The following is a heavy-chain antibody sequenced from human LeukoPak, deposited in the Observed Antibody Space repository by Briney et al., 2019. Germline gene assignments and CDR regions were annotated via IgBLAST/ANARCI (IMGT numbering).Heavy chain of an antibody. J-gene: IGHJ4*02. CDR2: IDSDGSTI. CDR3: ATAGNYRFDY. V-gene: IGHV3-74*01. Sequence: HPGGSLRLSCAGSGFTFSNTWMHWVRQAPGEGLVWVSRIDSDGSTINYADSVKGRFTISRDNARNTLYLQMNSLRVEDMALYFCATAGNYRFDYWGQGTLVTVSS. CDR1: GFTFSNTW. D-gene: IGHD1-7*01.